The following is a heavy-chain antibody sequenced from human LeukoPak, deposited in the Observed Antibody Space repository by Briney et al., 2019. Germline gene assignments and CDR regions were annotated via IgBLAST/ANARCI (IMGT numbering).Heavy chain of an antibody. CDR2: IYTSGST. V-gene: IGHV4-4*07. J-gene: IGHJ4*02. CDR3: ARALLNYYGSGDYFDY. CDR1: GGSISSYY. Sequence: SETLSLTCTVSGGSISSYYWSWIRQPAGKGLEWIGRIYTSGSTNYNPSLKSRVTMSVDTSKNQFSLKLSSVTATDTAVYYCARALLNYYGSGDYFDYWGQGTLVTVSS. D-gene: IGHD3-10*01.